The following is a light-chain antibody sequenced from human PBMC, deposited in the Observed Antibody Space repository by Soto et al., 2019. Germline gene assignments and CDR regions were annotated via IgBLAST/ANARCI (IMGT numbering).Light chain of an antibody. V-gene: IGKV3-11*01. CDR1: QSVSTY. Sequence: IVLTQSPATLSLSPREIATLSCWASQSVSTYLACYQHKPVQPPRLLFCDASNRVTGVPARFSEGGSGTDFTLTISSLELEDSAVYYCQQRHMWPLTFGQGTRLEI. J-gene: IGKJ5*01. CDR2: DAS. CDR3: QQRHMWPLT.